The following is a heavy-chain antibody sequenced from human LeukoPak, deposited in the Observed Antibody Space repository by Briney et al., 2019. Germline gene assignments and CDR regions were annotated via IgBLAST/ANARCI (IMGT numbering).Heavy chain of an antibody. CDR3: ARVYGDYGLDY. J-gene: IGHJ4*02. V-gene: IGHV1-8*03. Sequence: ASVKGSCKASGYTFTSYDINWVRQATGQGLEWMGWMNPNSGNTGYAQKFQGRVTITRNTSISTAYMELSSLRSEDTAVYYCARVYGDYGLDYWGQGTLVTVSS. CDR2: MNPNSGNT. CDR1: GYTFTSYD. D-gene: IGHD4-17*01.